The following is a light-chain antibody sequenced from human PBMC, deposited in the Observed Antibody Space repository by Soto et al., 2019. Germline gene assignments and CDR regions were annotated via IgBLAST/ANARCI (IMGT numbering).Light chain of an antibody. CDR1: QSLPSSY. CDR3: QQYNSAPWT. J-gene: IGKJ1*01. V-gene: IGKV3-20*01. CDR2: DKE. Sequence: EVVLTQSPGTLSLSPGERATLSCRASQSLPSSYIAWYQQKPGQAPRHLIYDKERRATGIPDRFSGSGSGTDFALTISRLEPEDFAVYFCQQYNSAPWTFGQGTKVEIK.